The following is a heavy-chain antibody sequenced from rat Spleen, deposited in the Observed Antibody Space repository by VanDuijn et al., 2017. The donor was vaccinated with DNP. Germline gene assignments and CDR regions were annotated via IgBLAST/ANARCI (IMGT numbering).Heavy chain of an antibody. J-gene: IGHJ2*01. V-gene: IGHV5-25*01. CDR1: GFTFSDYY. Sequence: EVQLVESGGGLVQPGRSLKLSCAASGFTFSDYYMAWVRQAPTKGLDWVASISSGGCTPYYRDSVKGRFTISRDNAKSTLYLQMDSLRSEDTATYYCATHLDSWGQGVMVTVSS. CDR3: ATHLDS. CDR2: ISSGGCTP. D-gene: IGHD3-1*01.